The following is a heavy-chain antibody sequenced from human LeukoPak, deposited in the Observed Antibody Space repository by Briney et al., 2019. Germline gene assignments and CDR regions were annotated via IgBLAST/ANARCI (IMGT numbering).Heavy chain of an antibody. CDR1: GYSFTSYW. Sequence: GESLQISCKGSGYSFTSYWIGWVRQMPGKGLEWMGIIYPGDSDTRYSPSFQGQVTISADKSISTAYLQWSSLKASDTAMYYCARLKSGYYHEYYFDYWGQGTLVTVSS. CDR3: ARLKSGYYHEYYFDY. CDR2: IYPGDSDT. D-gene: IGHD3-22*01. V-gene: IGHV5-51*01. J-gene: IGHJ4*02.